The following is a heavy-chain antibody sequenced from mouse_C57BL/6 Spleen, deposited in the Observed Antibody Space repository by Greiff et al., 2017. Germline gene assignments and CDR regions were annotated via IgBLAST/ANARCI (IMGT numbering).Heavy chain of an antibody. CDR1: GYTFTSYW. CDR3: ARTTGVDWYFDV. J-gene: IGHJ1*03. V-gene: IGHV1-52*01. Sequence: VQLQQPGAELVRPGSSVKLSCKASGYTFTSYWMHWVKQRPIQGLEWIGNIDPSDSETHYNQKFKDKATLTVDKSSSTAYMQLSSLTSEDSAVYYCARTTGVDWYFDVWGTGTTVTVSA. CDR2: IDPSDSET. D-gene: IGHD1-1*01.